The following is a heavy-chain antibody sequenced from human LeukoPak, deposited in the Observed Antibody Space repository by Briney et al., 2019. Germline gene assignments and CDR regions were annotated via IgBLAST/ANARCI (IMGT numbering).Heavy chain of an antibody. CDR2: ITWGRDNL. Sequence: GGSLRLSCAASGFTFSSYSMNWVRQAPGKGLEWVSGITWGRDNLAYAASVKGRFTISRDNAKNSLYLQMNSLRAEDTAVYYCARLRYYGMDVWGQGTTVTVSS. J-gene: IGHJ6*02. V-gene: IGHV3-21*01. CDR3: ARLRYYGMDV. CDR1: GFTFSSYS.